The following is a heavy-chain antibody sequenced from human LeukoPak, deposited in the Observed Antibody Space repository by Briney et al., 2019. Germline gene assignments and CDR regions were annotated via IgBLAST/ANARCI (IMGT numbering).Heavy chain of an antibody. CDR3: AKVSAMVWYFDY. D-gene: IGHD5-18*01. CDR1: GFTFSDYY. V-gene: IGHV3-11*01. Sequence: GGSLRLSCAASGFTFSDYYMSWIRQAPGKGLEWVSYISSSGSTIYYADSVKGRFTISRDNAKNTLYLQMNSLRAEDTAVYYCAKVSAMVWYFDYWGQGTLVTVSS. J-gene: IGHJ4*02. CDR2: ISSSGSTI.